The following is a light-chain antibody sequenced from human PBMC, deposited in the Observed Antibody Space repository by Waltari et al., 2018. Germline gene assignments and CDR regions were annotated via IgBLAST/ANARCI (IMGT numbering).Light chain of an antibody. V-gene: IGKV3-20*01. CDR3: QHHFRLPAT. CDR1: QSISRY. Sequence: IMLTHSPGPLSLSPGERATLSCRARQSISRYLAWYQQKPGQAPRLLIYGASTRATGIPDRFSGSGSGTDFSLTISGLEPEDSAVYYCQHHFRLPATFGQGTKVEIK. CDR2: GAS. J-gene: IGKJ1*01.